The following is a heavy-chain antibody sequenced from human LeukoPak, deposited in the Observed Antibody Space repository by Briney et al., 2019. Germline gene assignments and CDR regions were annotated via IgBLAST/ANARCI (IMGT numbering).Heavy chain of an antibody. CDR1: GFTLSSDA. Sequence: GGSLRLSCVASGFTLSSDAQNWVRQAPGKGLEWVSSIRGSDGSTYYADSVKGRFTISRDTSKNTLYLQMNNLRAEDTAVYYCARAEDFWGGNYKRRDFDSWGQGTLVTVSS. V-gene: IGHV3-23*01. CDR3: ARAEDFWGGNYKRRDFDS. CDR2: IRGSDGST. J-gene: IGHJ4*02. D-gene: IGHD3-3*01.